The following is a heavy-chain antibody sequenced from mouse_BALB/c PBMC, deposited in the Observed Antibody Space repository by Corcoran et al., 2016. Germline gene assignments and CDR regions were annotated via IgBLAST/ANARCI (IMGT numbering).Heavy chain of an antibody. CDR3: ARREGYYFDY. V-gene: IGHV8-12*01. CDR2: IYWDDDK. Sequence: QVTLKESGPGILQPSQTLSLTCSFSGFPLSTSGMGVSWIRQPSGKGLEWLAHIYWDDDKRYNPSLKSRLTISKDTSSNQVFLKITSVDTADTATYYCARREGYYFDYWGQGTTLTVSS. CDR1: GFPLSTSGMG. J-gene: IGHJ2*01.